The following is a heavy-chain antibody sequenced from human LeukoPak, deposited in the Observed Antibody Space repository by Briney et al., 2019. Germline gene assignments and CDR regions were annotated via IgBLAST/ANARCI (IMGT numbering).Heavy chain of an antibody. Sequence: ASVKVSCKASGGTFSSYAISWVRQAPGQGLEWMGGIIPIFGTANYAQKFQGRVTMTRDTSTSTVYMELSSLRSEDTAVYYCARVVHDGDPNWFDPWGQGTLVTVSS. CDR3: ARVVHDGDPNWFDP. CDR1: GGTFSSYA. J-gene: IGHJ5*02. D-gene: IGHD4-17*01. V-gene: IGHV1-69*05. CDR2: IIPIFGTA.